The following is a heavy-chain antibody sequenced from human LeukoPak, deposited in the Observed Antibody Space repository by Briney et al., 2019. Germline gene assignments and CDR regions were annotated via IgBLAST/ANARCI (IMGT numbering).Heavy chain of an antibody. Sequence: SETLSLTCTVSGGSISSSSYYWGWIRQPPGKGLEWIGSIYYSGSTYYNPSLKSRVTISVDTSKNQFSLKLSSVTAADTAVYYCARQLASDFWSGYYGNYFDYWGQGTLVTVSS. J-gene: IGHJ4*02. V-gene: IGHV4-39*01. CDR3: ARQLASDFWSGYYGNYFDY. CDR2: IYYSGST. D-gene: IGHD3-3*01. CDR1: GGSISSSSYY.